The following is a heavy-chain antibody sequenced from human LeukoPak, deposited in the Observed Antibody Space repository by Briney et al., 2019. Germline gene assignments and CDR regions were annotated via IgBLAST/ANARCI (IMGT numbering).Heavy chain of an antibody. D-gene: IGHD6-13*01. CDR3: AKSQYSSSWYPPNLYYYGMDV. CDR2: ISYDGSNK. Sequence: GRSLRLSCAASGFTFSSYGMRWVRQAPGKGLEWVAVISYDGSNKYYADSVKGRFTISRDNSKNTLYLQMNSLRAEDTAVYYCAKSQYSSSWYPPNLYYYGMDVWGQGTTVTVSS. V-gene: IGHV3-30*18. J-gene: IGHJ6*02. CDR1: GFTFSSYG.